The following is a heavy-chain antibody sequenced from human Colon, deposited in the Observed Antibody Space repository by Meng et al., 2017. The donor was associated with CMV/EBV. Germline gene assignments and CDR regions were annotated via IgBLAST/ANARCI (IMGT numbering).Heavy chain of an antibody. CDR2: ITYSAYST. D-gene: IGHD3-10*01. Sequence: LSCAASGFTVDTYAMTWVRQAPGKGPEWVSTITYSAYSTYYADSVKGRFTISRDNSKNTLYLQMNSLRGEDTAIYYCAKSRDHWFFDLWGRGTLVTVSS. CDR3: AKSRDHWFFDL. J-gene: IGHJ2*01. CDR1: GFTVDTYA. V-gene: IGHV3-23*01.